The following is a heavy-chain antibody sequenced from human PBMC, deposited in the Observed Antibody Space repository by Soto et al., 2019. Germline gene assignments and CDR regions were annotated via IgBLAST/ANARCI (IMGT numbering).Heavy chain of an antibody. CDR1: GYTFADYG. J-gene: IGHJ2*01. D-gene: IGHD2-8*02. CDR2: IGPYNGNT. Sequence: QAQLVQSGAEVKKPGASVKVSCQAGGYTFADYGISWVRQAPGQGLEWEGWIGPYNGNTNYAQNLQDRVTRTTDTSTNTAYMDLRSLRCDDTALYYCARCYCTVFSCYTCWHFDLGGRGTLLTVSP. CDR3: ARCYCTVFSCYTCWHFDL. V-gene: IGHV1-18*01.